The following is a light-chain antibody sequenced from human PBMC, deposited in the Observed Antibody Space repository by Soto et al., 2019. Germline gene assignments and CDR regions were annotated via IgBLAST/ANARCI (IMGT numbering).Light chain of an antibody. CDR1: QGIGDT. CDR3: QRYNNWPLT. J-gene: IGKJ4*01. CDR2: DTS. V-gene: IGKV3-15*01. Sequence: EVVMTQSPATPSLSPGEGATLSCRASQGIGDTLAGYQRKPGQAPRLLIYDTSTRATGVPARFSGSRSGTEFTLTINSLQSEDFAVYYCQRYNNWPLTVGGGTKVDSK.